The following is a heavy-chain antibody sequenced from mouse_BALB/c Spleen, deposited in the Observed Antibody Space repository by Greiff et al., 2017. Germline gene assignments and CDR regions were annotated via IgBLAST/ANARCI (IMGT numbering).Heavy chain of an antibody. CDR2: IWAGGST. Sequence: VKLMESGPGLVAPSQSLSITCTVSGFSLTSYGVHWVRQPPGKGLEWLGVIWAGGSTNYNSALMSRLSISKDNSKSQVFLKMNSLQTDDTAMYYCAREYDYDGAYWGQGTLVTVSA. D-gene: IGHD2-4*01. V-gene: IGHV2-9*02. CDR1: GFSLTSYG. J-gene: IGHJ3*01. CDR3: AREYDYDGAY.